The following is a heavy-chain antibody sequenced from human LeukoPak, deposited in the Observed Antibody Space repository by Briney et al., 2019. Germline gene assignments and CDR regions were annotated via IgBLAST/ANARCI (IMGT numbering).Heavy chain of an antibody. CDR2: IYYSGNT. J-gene: IGHJ5*02. Sequence: SETLSLTCTVSGYSINSGHYWGWIRQPPGKRLEWIGSIYYSGNTYYNPTLKSRITISVDTSKNQFSLNLTSVTAADAAVYYCARDLGYSGFDWAPWGQGTLVTVSS. V-gene: IGHV4-38-2*02. CDR1: GYSINSGHY. D-gene: IGHD5-12*01. CDR3: ARDLGYSGFDWAP.